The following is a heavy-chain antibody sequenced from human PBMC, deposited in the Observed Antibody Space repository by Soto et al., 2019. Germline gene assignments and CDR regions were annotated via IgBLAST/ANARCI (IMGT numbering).Heavy chain of an antibody. D-gene: IGHD2-21*01. V-gene: IGHV2-5*02. J-gene: IGHJ6*02. CDR1: GFSLSTTGVG. Sequence: QSTLKESGPTLVKPTQTLTLTCTLSGFSLSTTGVGVGWIRQPPGKALEWLALIYWDDDKRYNPSLKSRLTITKDTSKNQVVLTMTNMDPVDTATYYCVQSRCGGDCLQSYSSHSYYGLDVWGQGTTVTVSS. CDR2: IYWDDDK. CDR3: VQSRCGGDCLQSYSSHSYYGLDV.